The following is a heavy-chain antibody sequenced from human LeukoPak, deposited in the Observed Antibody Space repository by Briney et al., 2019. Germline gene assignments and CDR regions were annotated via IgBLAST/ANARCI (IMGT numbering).Heavy chain of an antibody. CDR2: INWNGGST. CDR1: GFISDDYG. Sequence: GGSLSLSCAASGFISDDYGMSWVRQAPGKGLEWVSGINWNGGSTGYADSVKGRFTISRDNAKNSLYLQMNSLRAEDTALYHCARDMTTLDYWGQGTLVTVSS. J-gene: IGHJ4*02. CDR3: ARDMTTLDY. D-gene: IGHD4-17*01. V-gene: IGHV3-20*01.